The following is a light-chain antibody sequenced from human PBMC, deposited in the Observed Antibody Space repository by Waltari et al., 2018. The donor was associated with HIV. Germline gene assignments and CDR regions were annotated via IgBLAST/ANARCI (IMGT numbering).Light chain of an antibody. CDR2: DAS. CDR3: QQRSSFPLT. Sequence: DIQMTQSPSSLSASVGDRVSITCRASQAVANKVNWFQQKPGKAPKVLIYDASRLPNGVASRFIGSGSGTDFTLTINGVQPDDFAGYFCQQRSSFPLTFGPGTKVDVK. V-gene: IGKV1-39*01. CDR1: QAVANK. J-gene: IGKJ3*01.